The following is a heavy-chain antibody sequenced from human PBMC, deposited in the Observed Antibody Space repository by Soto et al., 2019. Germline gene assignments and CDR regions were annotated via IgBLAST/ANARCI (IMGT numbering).Heavy chain of an antibody. D-gene: IGHD2-15*01. CDR3: VREGGILPAH. CDR2: IFYSGST. CDR1: RGSVTSASYY. Sequence: SQTMSLTCTLSRGSVTSASYYWSWIPQPPVRGLEWFGHIFYSGSTHKNPCLKSRVTMSVDPSQNTVPMNLSPVTAADTAMYYCVREGGILPAHWRQGTLVTVSS. V-gene: IGHV4-61*01. J-gene: IGHJ4*02.